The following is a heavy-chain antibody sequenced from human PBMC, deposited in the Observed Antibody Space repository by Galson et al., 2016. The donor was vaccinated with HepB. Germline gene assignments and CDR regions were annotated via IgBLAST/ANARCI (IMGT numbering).Heavy chain of an antibody. D-gene: IGHD2/OR15-2a*01. Sequence: SETLSLTCAVSGVSISSSDWWSWVRQPPGQGLEWIGQISHSGRVNYTPSLASRVTISIDTSNNHFSLRLTSVTAADTALYYCARQYWGGPSDYWGQGTLVTVSS. CDR1: GVSISSSDW. CDR2: ISHSGRV. CDR3: ARQYWGGPSDY. V-gene: IGHV4-4*02. J-gene: IGHJ4*02.